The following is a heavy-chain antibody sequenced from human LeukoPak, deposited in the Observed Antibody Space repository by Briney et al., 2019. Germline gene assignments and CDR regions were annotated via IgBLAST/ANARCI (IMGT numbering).Heavy chain of an antibody. J-gene: IGHJ5*02. V-gene: IGHV4-39*01. D-gene: IGHD3-3*01. Sequence: PSETLSLTCTVSGGSLSTSSYYWGWIRQPPGKGLEWIGSIYYSGSTSYNPSLKSRVTISVDTSKNQFSLKLSSVTAADTAVYYCARRDFWSGYYHWGQGTLVTVSS. CDR3: ARRDFWSGYYH. CDR1: GGSLSTSSYY. CDR2: IYYSGST.